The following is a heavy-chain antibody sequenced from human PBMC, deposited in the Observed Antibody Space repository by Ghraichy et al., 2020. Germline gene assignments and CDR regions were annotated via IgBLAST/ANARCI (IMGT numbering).Heavy chain of an antibody. Sequence: GGSLRLSCAASGFSLSNYGMSWFRQAPGRGLEWVANIQQDGSQKYYVDSVEGRFTISRDNAENSLYLQMNSLRVGDTAVYYCVRDLYGSGEYWGQGTLVTVSS. CDR2: IQQDGSQK. J-gene: IGHJ4*02. CDR3: VRDLYGSGEY. D-gene: IGHD3-10*01. V-gene: IGHV3-7*01. CDR1: GFSLSNYG.